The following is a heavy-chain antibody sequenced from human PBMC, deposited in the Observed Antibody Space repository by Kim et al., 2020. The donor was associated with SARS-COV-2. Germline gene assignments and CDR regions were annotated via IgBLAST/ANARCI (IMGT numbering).Heavy chain of an antibody. Sequence: SETLSLTCAVYGGSFSGYYWSWIRQPPGKGLEWIGEINHSGSTNYNPSLKSRVTISVDTSKNQFSLKLSSVTAADTAVYYCARGGVAATHYYGMDVWGQGTTVTVSS. D-gene: IGHD2-15*01. CDR2: INHSGST. V-gene: IGHV4-34*01. CDR3: ARGGVAATHYYGMDV. J-gene: IGHJ6*02. CDR1: GGSFSGYY.